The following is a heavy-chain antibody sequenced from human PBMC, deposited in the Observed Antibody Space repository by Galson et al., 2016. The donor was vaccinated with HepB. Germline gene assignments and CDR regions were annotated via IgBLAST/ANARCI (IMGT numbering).Heavy chain of an antibody. CDR2: IWYDGRIR. CDR1: GFTFSSYG. V-gene: IGHV3-33*01. CDR3: ARDDFGASIDY. J-gene: IGHJ4*02. Sequence: SLRLSCAASGFTFSSYGMHWVRQAPGKGLEWVAVIWYDGRIRYYADSLKGRFTVSRDNSKNTLYMQMNSLRAEDTAVYYCARDDFGASIDYGGRGTLVTVSS. D-gene: IGHD4-17*01.